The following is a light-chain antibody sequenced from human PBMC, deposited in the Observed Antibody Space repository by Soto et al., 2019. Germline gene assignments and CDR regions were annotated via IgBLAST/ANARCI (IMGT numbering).Light chain of an antibody. CDR1: SSDVGGYNY. V-gene: IGLV2-11*01. CDR3: CSYAATYSWV. J-gene: IGLJ3*02. CDR2: DVS. Sequence: QSVLTQPRSVSGSPGQSVTIPCTGTSSDVGGYNYVSWYQQHPGKAPKLLIYDVSKRPSGVPDRFSGSKSGNTASLTISGLQAEDEADYYCCSYAATYSWVFGGGTKVTVL.